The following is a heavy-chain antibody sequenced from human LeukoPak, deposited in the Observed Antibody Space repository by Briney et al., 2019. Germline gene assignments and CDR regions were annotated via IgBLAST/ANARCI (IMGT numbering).Heavy chain of an antibody. Sequence: PGGSLRLSCTVSGFTVSSDSMSWVRQAPGEGLEWVSSISTSSIYIYYADSVKGRFTISRDNSKNTLYLQMNSLRAEDTAVYYCATGRVEMATIPFDYWGQGTLVTVSS. J-gene: IGHJ4*02. D-gene: IGHD5-24*01. CDR2: ISTSSIYI. V-gene: IGHV3-21*04. CDR3: ATGRVEMATIPFDY. CDR1: GFTVSSDS.